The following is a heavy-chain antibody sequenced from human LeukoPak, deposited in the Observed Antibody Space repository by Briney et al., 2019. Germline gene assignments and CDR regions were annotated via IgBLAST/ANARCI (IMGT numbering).Heavy chain of an antibody. J-gene: IGHJ4*02. Sequence: GASVKVSCKASGYTFTSYDINWVRQATGQGLEWMGWMNPNSGNTGYAQKFQGRVTITRNTSISTVYMELSSLRSEDTAVYYCARVDHTMVRAHFDYWGQGTLVTVSS. CDR2: MNPNSGNT. CDR1: GYTFTSYD. D-gene: IGHD3-10*01. CDR3: ARVDHTMVRAHFDY. V-gene: IGHV1-8*03.